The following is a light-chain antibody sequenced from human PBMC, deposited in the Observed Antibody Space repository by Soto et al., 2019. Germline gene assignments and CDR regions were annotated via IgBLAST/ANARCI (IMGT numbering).Light chain of an antibody. CDR1: QSVSSY. CDR3: QQRSNWPSIT. CDR2: DAS. V-gene: IGKV3-11*01. J-gene: IGKJ1*01. Sequence: EIVLTQSPATLSLSPGERATLSCRASQSVSSYLAWYQQKPGQAPRLLIYDASNRATGIPARFSGSGSGTDFTLTISSLEPEDFAVYYCQQRSNWPSITFGQGTKVDTK.